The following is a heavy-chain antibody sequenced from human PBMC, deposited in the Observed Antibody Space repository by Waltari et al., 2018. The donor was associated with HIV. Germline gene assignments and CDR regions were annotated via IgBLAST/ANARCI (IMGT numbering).Heavy chain of an antibody. CDR3: AKITSVGPYDVFDI. V-gene: IGHV3-30*18. Sequence: QVQLVESGGGVVQPGKSLRLSCAASGSIFSDFSLHWVRQAPGKGREWVAIISNDGNKKDYADFAKGRFTISRDNYKNTLYLHMNSLRVDDTAVYSCAKITSVGPYDVFDIWGQGTMVTVS. CDR1: GSIFSDFS. J-gene: IGHJ3*02. D-gene: IGHD3-16*01. CDR2: ISNDGNKK.